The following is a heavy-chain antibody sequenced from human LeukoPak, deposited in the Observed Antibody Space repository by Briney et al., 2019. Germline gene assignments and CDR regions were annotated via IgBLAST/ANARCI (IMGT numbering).Heavy chain of an antibody. CDR2: IYPGDSDT. CDR1: GYSFTSYW. J-gene: IGHJ3*02. V-gene: IGHV5-51*01. Sequence: GESLKISCKGSGYSFTSYWIGWVRQMPGKGVEWMGIIYPGDSDTRYSPSFQGQVTISADKSISTAYLQWSSLKASDTAMYYRARHLPPLPGALGAFDIWGQGTMVTVSS. D-gene: IGHD1-26*01. CDR3: ARHLPPLPGALGAFDI.